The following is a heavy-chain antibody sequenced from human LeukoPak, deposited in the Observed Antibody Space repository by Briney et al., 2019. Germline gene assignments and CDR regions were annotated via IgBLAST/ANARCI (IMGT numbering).Heavy chain of an antibody. D-gene: IGHD6-25*01. V-gene: IGHV3-74*01. CDR3: ARGPPWYFDL. CDR1: GLIFRSYW. CDR2: INSDGSST. Sequence: GGSLRLSCAASGLIFRSYWMHWVRQVPGKGLVWVSTINSDGSSTTYADSVKGRFTISRDNAKNTLYLQMNSLRVEDTVVYYCARGPPWYFDLWGRGTLVTVSS. J-gene: IGHJ2*01.